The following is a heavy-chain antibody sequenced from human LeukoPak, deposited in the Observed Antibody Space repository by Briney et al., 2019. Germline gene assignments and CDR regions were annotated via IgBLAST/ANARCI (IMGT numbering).Heavy chain of an antibody. CDR1: GYTFTTYD. Sequence: ASVTVSCKAFGYTFTTYDINWVRQAPGQGLEWMGWMNPNSGNTGYAQKFQGRVTMTRNTSINTASMELSSLRSDDTAVYYCARGGGGCTSTTCYGGGKYYFYGTDLWGQGTTVTVFS. D-gene: IGHD2-2*01. V-gene: IGHV1-8*01. CDR2: MNPNSGNT. CDR3: ARGGGGCTSTTCYGGGKYYFYGTDL. J-gene: IGHJ6*02.